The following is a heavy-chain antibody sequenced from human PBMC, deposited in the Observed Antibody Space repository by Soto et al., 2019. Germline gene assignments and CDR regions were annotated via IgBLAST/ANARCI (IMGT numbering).Heavy chain of an antibody. V-gene: IGHV1-69*13. CDR1: GYTFTSYG. D-gene: IGHD6-13*01. Sequence: AVKVSCKASGYTFTSYGISWVRQAPGQGXEWMGGIIPIFGTANYAQKFQGRVTITADESTSTAYMELSSLRSEDTAVYYCARTRYRIAAAGPKRSFDYWGQGTLVTVSS. J-gene: IGHJ4*02. CDR2: IIPIFGTA. CDR3: ARTRYRIAAAGPKRSFDY.